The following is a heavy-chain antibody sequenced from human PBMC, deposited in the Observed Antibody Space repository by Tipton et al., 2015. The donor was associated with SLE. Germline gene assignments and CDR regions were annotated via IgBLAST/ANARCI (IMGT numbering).Heavy chain of an antibody. CDR1: GYSISSNNH. V-gene: IGHV4-28*01. Sequence: LRLSCDVSGYSISSNNHWGWIRQPPGKGLEWIGYIYYSGITYFNPSLQSRVTMSVDTSKNQFSLKMRSVTAVDTAVYYCARSMGGGSCSGGACFEPFDYWGHGTLVTVSS. CDR2: IYYSGIT. CDR3: ARSMGGGSCSGGACFEPFDY. D-gene: IGHD2-15*01. J-gene: IGHJ4*01.